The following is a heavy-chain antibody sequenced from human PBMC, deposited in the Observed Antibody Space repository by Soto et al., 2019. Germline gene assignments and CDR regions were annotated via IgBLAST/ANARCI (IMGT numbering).Heavy chain of an antibody. CDR2: IWYDGSNK. D-gene: IGHD4-17*01. CDR3: ARRVQLYGDYPDY. CDR1: GFTFSSYG. J-gene: IGHJ4*02. V-gene: IGHV3-33*01. Sequence: QVQLVESGGGVVQPGRSLRLSCAASGFTFSSYGMHWVRQAPGKGLEWVAVIWYDGSNKYYADSVKGRFTISRDNSKNTLYLQMNSLSDEDTAVYYCARRVQLYGDYPDYWGQGTLVTVSS.